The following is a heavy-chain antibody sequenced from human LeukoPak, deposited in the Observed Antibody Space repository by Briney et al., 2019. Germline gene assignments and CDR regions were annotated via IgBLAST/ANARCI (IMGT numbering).Heavy chain of an antibody. D-gene: IGHD3-10*01. V-gene: IGHV4-59*08. CDR3: ARVPWFGELFLDY. CDR2: IYYSGST. J-gene: IGHJ4*02. Sequence: KPSETLSLTCTVSGGSISSYYWSWIRQPPGKGLEWIGYIYYSGSTNYNPSLKSRVTISVATSKNQFSLKLSSVTAADTAVYYCARVPWFGELFLDYWGQGTLVTVSS. CDR1: GGSISSYY.